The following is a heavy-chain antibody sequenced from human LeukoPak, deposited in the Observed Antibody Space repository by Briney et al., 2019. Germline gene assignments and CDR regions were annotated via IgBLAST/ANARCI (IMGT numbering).Heavy chain of an antibody. V-gene: IGHV1-8*01. CDR3: ARDYGGGLVGASVFDP. Sequence: GASVKVSCKASGYTFTSYDINWVRQATGQGLEWMGWMNPNSGNTGYAQKFQGRVTMTRNTSISTAYMELSSLRSEDTAVYYCARDYGGGLVGASVFDPWGQGTLVTVSS. CDR1: GYTFTSYD. CDR2: MNPNSGNT. D-gene: IGHD1-26*01. J-gene: IGHJ5*02.